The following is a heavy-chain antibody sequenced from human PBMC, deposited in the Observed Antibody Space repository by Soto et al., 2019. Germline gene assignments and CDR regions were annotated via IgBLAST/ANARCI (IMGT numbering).Heavy chain of an antibody. Sequence: QVQLVQSGAEVKKPGSSVKVSCKASGGTLSSYTISWVRQAPGQGLEWMGRIIPILGIANYAQKFQGRVTITADKSTSTAYMELSSLRSEDTAVYYCARRTGSGEYYFDYWGQGTLVTVSS. D-gene: IGHD3-16*01. V-gene: IGHV1-69*02. CDR2: IIPILGIA. J-gene: IGHJ4*02. CDR3: ARRTGSGEYYFDY. CDR1: GGTLSSYT.